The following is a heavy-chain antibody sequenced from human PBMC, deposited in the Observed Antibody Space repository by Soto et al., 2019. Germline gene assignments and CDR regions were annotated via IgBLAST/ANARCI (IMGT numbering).Heavy chain of an antibody. J-gene: IGHJ4*02. CDR2: INPNSGGT. Sequence: QVQLVQSGAEVKKPGASVKVSCKASGYTFTGYYMHWVRQAPGQGLEWMGWINPNSGGTNYAQKFQGWVTMTRDTSISTAYMELSRLRSDDTAVYYGARDASGDEAPMDYWGQGPLVTVSS. CDR3: ARDASGDEAPMDY. V-gene: IGHV1-2*04. D-gene: IGHD3-10*01. CDR1: GYTFTGYY.